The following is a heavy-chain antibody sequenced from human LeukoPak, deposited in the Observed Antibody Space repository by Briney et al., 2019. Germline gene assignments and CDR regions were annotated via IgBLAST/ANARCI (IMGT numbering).Heavy chain of an antibody. Sequence: SVKVSCNASGHTFSSYSISWVRQPPAQALEWMVSIIPIFCTKNYTQKFQGRVTITTDESKRTAYMELRSLRSEDTAVYYCARDLWDDYRDNWFDPWGQGTLVTVSS. CDR3: ARDLWDDYRDNWFDP. V-gene: IGHV1-69*05. J-gene: IGHJ5*02. CDR1: GHTFSSYS. CDR2: IIPIFCTK. D-gene: IGHD4-11*01.